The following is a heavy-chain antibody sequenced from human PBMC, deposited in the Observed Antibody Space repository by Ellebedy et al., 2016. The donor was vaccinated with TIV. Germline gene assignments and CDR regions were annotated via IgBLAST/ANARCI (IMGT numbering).Heavy chain of an antibody. CDR2: IGTAGDT. CDR1: GFTFSSYA. D-gene: IGHD2-15*01. CDR3: ARGAGGYCSGGSCYSPAYGMDV. V-gene: IGHV3-13*01. J-gene: IGHJ6*02. Sequence: GGSLRLSXAASGFTFSSYAMSWVRQAPGKGLEWVSAIGTAGDTYYPGSVKGRFTISRENAKNSLYLQMNSLRAGDTAVYYCARGAGGYCSGGSCYSPAYGMDVWGQGTTVTVSS.